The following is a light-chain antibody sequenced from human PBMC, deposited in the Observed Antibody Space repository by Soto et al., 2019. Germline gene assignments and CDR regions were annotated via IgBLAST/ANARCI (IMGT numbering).Light chain of an antibody. Sequence: EIVLTQSPATLSLSPGERATLSCRASQSVSSYLAWYQQKPGQAPRLLIYDASNRATGIPARFSGSGSGTDFTLTISSLEPEDFAVYYCQQRSNWPPSTVGQENKVDSK. CDR3: QQRSNWPPST. J-gene: IGKJ1*01. V-gene: IGKV3-11*01. CDR1: QSVSSY. CDR2: DAS.